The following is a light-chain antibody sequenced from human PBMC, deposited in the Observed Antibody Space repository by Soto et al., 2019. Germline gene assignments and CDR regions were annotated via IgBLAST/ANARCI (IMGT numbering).Light chain of an antibody. CDR1: QSVSSR. CDR2: GAS. J-gene: IGKJ5*01. Sequence: ELLLTQSPGAPSLSPGARATHSCKASQSVSSRLAWYQQKPGQAPRLLISGASSRATGIPDRFSGSGSGTDFTLTISRLEPEEFALYYCKQYVTSAITVGKGKRLEIK. V-gene: IGKV3-20*01. CDR3: KQYVTSAIT.